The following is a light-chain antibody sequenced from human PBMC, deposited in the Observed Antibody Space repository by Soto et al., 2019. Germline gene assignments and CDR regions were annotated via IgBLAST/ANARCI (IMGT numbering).Light chain of an antibody. CDR3: QQSYRTPYT. CDR1: QSSSNY. Sequence: DIQMTQSPSSLSASVGDRVTITCRASQSSSNYLNWYQQKPGKAPKLLIYAASSLQSGVPSRFSRSGSGSYFALTISSLQPEDFATYYCQQSYRTPYTFGQGTKLEIK. J-gene: IGKJ2*01. CDR2: AAS. V-gene: IGKV1-39*01.